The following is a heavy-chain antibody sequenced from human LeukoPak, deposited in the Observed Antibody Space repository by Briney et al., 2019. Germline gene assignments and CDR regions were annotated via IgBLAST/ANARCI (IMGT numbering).Heavy chain of an antibody. Sequence: GGSLRLSCAASRFTFSSYGMSWVRQAPGKGVEWVSALSDGGRSTYYADSVKGRFTISRDNSKNTLYLQMNSLRGEDTAVYYCAKDAEGPLDYWGQGTLVTVSS. J-gene: IGHJ4*02. CDR2: LSDGGRST. CDR3: AKDAEGPLDY. CDR1: RFTFSSYG. D-gene: IGHD1-14*01. V-gene: IGHV3-23*01.